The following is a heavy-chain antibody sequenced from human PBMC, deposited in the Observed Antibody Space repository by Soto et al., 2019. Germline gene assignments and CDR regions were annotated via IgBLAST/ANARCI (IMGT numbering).Heavy chain of an antibody. CDR2: ISYDGSNK. CDR3: AREPFSV. J-gene: IGHJ4*02. CDR1: GFTFSSYA. Sequence: QVQLVESGGGVVQPGRSLRLSCAASGFTFSSYAMHWVRQAPGKGLEWVAVISYDGSNKYYADSVKGRFTISRDNSKNTLYLQMNSLRAEDTAVYYCAREPFSVWCKGTLVTVSS. V-gene: IGHV3-30-3*01.